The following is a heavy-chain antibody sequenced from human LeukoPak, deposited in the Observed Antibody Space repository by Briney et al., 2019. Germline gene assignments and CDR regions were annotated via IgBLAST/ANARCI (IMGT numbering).Heavy chain of an antibody. CDR1: GFTFSSYD. Sequence: GGSLRLSCAASGFTFSSYDMNWVRQAPGKGLEWVSYISSSGSTIYYADSVKGRFTISRDNAKNSLYLQMNSLRAEDTAVYYCARARGIDLESRGLDYWGQGTLVTVSS. J-gene: IGHJ4*02. D-gene: IGHD3-10*01. V-gene: IGHV3-48*03. CDR2: ISSSGSTI. CDR3: ARARGIDLESRGLDY.